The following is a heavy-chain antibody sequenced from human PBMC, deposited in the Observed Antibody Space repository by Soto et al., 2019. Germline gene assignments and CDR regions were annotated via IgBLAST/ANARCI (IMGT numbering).Heavy chain of an antibody. CDR1: GFTFMDYV. CDR2: IGRGDDK. J-gene: IGHJ6*02. D-gene: IGHD2-15*01. V-gene: IGHV3-23*01. Sequence: VGSLRLSCEASGFTFMDYVMNWGLEFAVKGLEWVSTIGRGDDKYYADSVKGRFTISRDTSKNTLFLQMNSLRAEDTALYFCAKDGTTGGQHYYGMDVWGQGTTVTVSS. CDR3: AKDGTTGGQHYYGMDV.